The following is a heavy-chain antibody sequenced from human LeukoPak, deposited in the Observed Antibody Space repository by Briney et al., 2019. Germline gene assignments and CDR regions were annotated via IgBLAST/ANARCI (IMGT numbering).Heavy chain of an antibody. Sequence: GESLKISCKGSGYSFTSYWIGWVRQMPGKVLEWMGIIYPGDSDTRYSPSFQGQVTISADKSISTAYLQWSSLKASDTAMYYCARGYCSGRSCIAFDPWGQGTLVTVSS. CDR1: GYSFTSYW. D-gene: IGHD2-15*01. CDR3: ARGYCSGRSCIAFDP. V-gene: IGHV5-51*01. J-gene: IGHJ5*02. CDR2: IYPGDSDT.